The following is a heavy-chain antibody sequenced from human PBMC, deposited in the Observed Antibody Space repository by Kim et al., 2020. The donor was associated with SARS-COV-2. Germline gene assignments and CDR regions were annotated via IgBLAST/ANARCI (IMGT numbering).Heavy chain of an antibody. CDR3: ARRMWLDPSPPDY. CDR2: ISSSSSYI. Sequence: GGSLRLSCAASGFTFSSYSMNWVRQAPGKGLEWVSSISSSSSYIYYADSVKGRFTISRDNAKNSLYLQMNSLRAEDTAVYYCARRMWLDPSPPDYWGQGTLVTVSS. J-gene: IGHJ4*02. CDR1: GFTFSSYS. V-gene: IGHV3-21*01. D-gene: IGHD6-19*01.